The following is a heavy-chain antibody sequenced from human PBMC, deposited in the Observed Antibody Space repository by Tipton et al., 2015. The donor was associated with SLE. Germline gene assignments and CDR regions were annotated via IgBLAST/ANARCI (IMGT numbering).Heavy chain of an antibody. CDR1: GGSISSADYY. V-gene: IGHV4-61*10. D-gene: IGHD1-26*01. CDR2: IYISGRT. J-gene: IGHJ4*02. CDR3: ARGRLGDSQHHFDY. Sequence: TLSLTCTVSGGSISSADYYWSWIRQPAGKGLEWIGYIYISGRTNYNPSLKSRVTISVDTSKNQFSLKVSSVTAADTAVYYCARGRLGDSQHHFDYWGQGTLVTVSS.